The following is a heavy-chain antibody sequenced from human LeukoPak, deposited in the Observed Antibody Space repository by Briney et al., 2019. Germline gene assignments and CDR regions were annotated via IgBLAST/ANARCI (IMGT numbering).Heavy chain of an antibody. Sequence: GGSLRLSCAASGFTFSSYWMSWVRQAPGKGLEWVSVIYSGGSTYYADSVKGRFTISRDNSKNTLYLQMNSLRAEDTAVYYCARVRTTYSSSWLDYWGQGTLVTVSS. V-gene: IGHV3-53*01. CDR2: IYSGGST. CDR1: GFTFSSYW. D-gene: IGHD6-13*01. CDR3: ARVRTTYSSSWLDY. J-gene: IGHJ4*02.